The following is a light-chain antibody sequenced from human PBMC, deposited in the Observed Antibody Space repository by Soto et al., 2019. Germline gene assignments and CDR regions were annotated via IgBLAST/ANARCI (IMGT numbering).Light chain of an antibody. J-gene: IGLJ1*01. Sequence: QSALTQPASVSGSPGQSITISCTGTSSDVGGYNYVSWYQQHPGKAPKLMIYDVSNRTSGVSNRFSGSKSGNTASLTISGLQPEDEADYYCNSYTSSGTGVFGTGTKLTVL. V-gene: IGLV2-14*01. CDR1: SSDVGGYNY. CDR2: DVS. CDR3: NSYTSSGTGV.